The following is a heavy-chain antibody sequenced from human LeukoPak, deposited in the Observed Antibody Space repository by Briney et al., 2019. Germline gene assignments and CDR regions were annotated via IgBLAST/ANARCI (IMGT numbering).Heavy chain of an antibody. CDR3: ARRSKIPHPVAGTNAFDY. D-gene: IGHD6-19*01. CDR2: IYYSGST. CDR1: GGSISSYY. V-gene: IGHV4-59*08. J-gene: IGHJ4*02. Sequence: SETLSLTCTVSGGSISSYYWSWIRQPPGKGLEWIGYIYYSGSTNYNPSLKSRVTISVDTSKNQFSLKLSSVTAADTAVYYCARRSKIPHPVAGTNAFDYWGQGTLVTVSS.